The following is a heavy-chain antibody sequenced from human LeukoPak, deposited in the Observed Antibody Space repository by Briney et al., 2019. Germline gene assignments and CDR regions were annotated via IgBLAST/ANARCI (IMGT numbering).Heavy chain of an antibody. Sequence: GGSLRLSCAASGFTFSSYAMAWVRQAPGKGLEWVSAISGSRNNTYYADSVKGRFTISRDNSKNTLYLQMNSLRAEDTAVYYCAKWGCSGGSCYPFDYWGQGTLVTVSS. V-gene: IGHV3-23*01. D-gene: IGHD2-15*01. CDR3: AKWGCSGGSCYPFDY. CDR2: ISGSRNNT. CDR1: GFTFSSYA. J-gene: IGHJ4*02.